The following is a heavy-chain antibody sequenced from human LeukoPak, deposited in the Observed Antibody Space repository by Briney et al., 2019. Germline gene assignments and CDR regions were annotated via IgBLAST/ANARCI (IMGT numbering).Heavy chain of an antibody. CDR2: INHSGST. D-gene: IGHD6-13*01. J-gene: IGHJ4*02. V-gene: IGHV4-34*01. Sequence: PSETLSLTCAVYGGSFSGYYWSWIRQPPGKGLEWIGEINHSGSTNYNPSLKSRVTISVDTSKNQFSLKLSSVTAADTAVYYCARLTSSWCFDYWGQGTLVTVSS. CDR1: GGSFSGYY. CDR3: ARLTSSWCFDY.